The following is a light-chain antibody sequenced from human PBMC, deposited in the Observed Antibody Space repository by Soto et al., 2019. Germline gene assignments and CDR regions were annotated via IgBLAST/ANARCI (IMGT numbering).Light chain of an antibody. CDR1: SSDVGGYNY. Sequence: QSVLTQPASVSGSPGQSIAISCTGTSSDVGGYNYVSWYQQHPGKAPKLMIYDVSNRPSGVSDRFSGSKSANTASLTISGLQAEDEADYYCSSYTSSGTRVFGGGTKLTVL. V-gene: IGLV2-14*01. J-gene: IGLJ3*02. CDR2: DVS. CDR3: SSYTSSGTRV.